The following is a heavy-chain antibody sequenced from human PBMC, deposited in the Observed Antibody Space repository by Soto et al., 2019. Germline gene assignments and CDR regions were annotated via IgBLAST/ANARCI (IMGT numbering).Heavy chain of an antibody. V-gene: IGHV3-7*03. Sequence: EAQLVESGGGLVQPGGSLRLSCEASGFTFISFCLSWVRQAPGKGLEWLATINHSGGEKYYVDSVRGRFTISRDNAKNSLYLQMDRLRTEDTAVYFCARAPGDYSTYGGPFRDHYGMDVWGQGTTVTVSS. J-gene: IGHJ6*02. CDR3: ARAPGDYSTYGGPFRDHYGMDV. D-gene: IGHD4-4*01. CDR1: GFTFISFC. CDR2: INHSGGEK.